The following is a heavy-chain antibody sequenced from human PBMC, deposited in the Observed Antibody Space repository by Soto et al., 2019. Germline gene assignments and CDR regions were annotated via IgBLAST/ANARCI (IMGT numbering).Heavy chain of an antibody. V-gene: IGHV1-46*01. CDR3: ARGREDQNFEKYYFDC. Sequence: ASVKVSCKASGDTFSTYYMHWVRQAPGQGPEWMGMINPSSGSTSFAQKFQGRLTVTRDTSASTVYMKLNSLRSEDTALYYCARGREDQNFEKYYFDCWGQGTLVTVSS. J-gene: IGHJ4*02. CDR2: INPSSGST. CDR1: GDTFSTYY. D-gene: IGHD1-26*01.